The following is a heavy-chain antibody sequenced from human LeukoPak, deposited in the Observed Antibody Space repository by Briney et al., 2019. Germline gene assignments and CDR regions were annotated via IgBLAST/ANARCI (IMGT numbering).Heavy chain of an antibody. J-gene: IGHJ4*02. Sequence: SETLSLTCTVSGGSISSYYWSWIRQPAGKGLGWIGRIYTSGSTNYNPSLKSRVTMSVDTSKNQFSLKLSSVTAADTAVYYCARDGVLFVSDYWGQGTLDTVSS. D-gene: IGHD3-16*01. CDR1: GGSISSYY. V-gene: IGHV4-4*07. CDR3: ARDGVLFVSDY. CDR2: IYTSGST.